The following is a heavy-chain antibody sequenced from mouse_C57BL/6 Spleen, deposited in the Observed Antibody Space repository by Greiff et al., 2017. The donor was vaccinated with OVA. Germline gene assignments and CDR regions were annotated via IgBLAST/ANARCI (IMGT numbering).Heavy chain of an antibody. CDR3: AKHTVGYAMDY. J-gene: IGHJ4*01. Sequence: QVQLKQSGPGLVAPSQSLSITCTVSGFSLTSSGVDWVRQPPGKGLELLGVIWGGGSTNYNSALMSRLSVSKDNSKSQVFLKMNSRQTEDTARYYIAKHTVGYAMDYWGQGASVTVSS. CDR2: IWGGGST. V-gene: IGHV2-9*01. D-gene: IGHD1-1*01. CDR1: GFSLTSSG.